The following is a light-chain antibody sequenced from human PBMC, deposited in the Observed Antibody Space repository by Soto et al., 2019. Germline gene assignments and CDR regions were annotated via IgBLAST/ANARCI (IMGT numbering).Light chain of an antibody. J-gene: IGKJ4*01. CDR3: QQYNNWPLT. CDR1: QSVGSN. CDR2: DAS. V-gene: IGKV3-15*01. Sequence: EVVMTQSPATLSVSPGERATLSCRASQSVGSNLAWYQQKPGQAPRLLIYDASTRATGIPARFSGSGSGTEFTLTISSLQSADFAVYHCQQYNNWPLTFGGGTKVEIK.